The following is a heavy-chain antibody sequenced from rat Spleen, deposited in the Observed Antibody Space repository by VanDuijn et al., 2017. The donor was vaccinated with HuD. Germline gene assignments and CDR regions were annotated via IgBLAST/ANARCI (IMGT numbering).Heavy chain of an antibody. V-gene: IGHV5-29*01. CDR3: ASHGPRISGLAY. Sequence: EVQLVESGGGLVQPGRSLKLSCVTSGFTFNDYWMAWVRQAPGKGLEWVAIIIFDGSSTYYRDSVKGRFTISRDNAKSTLYLQMDSLRSEDTATYYCASHGPRISGLAYGGQGTLVTVSS. CDR1: GFTFNDYW. J-gene: IGHJ3*01. CDR2: IIFDGSST. D-gene: IGHD1-6*01.